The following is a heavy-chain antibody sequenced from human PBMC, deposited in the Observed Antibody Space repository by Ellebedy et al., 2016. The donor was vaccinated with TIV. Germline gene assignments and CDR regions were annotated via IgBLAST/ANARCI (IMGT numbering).Heavy chain of an antibody. J-gene: IGHJ4*02. D-gene: IGHD2-15*01. CDR2: ISGSGGST. CDR3: AKEYCSGGSCYSTPFDY. CDR1: GFTFSSYA. V-gene: IGHV3-23*01. Sequence: GGSLRLSCAASGFTFSSYAMSWVRQAPGKGLEWVSAISGSGGSTSYADSVKGRFTISRDNSKNTLYLQMNSLRAEDTAVYYCAKEYCSGGSCYSTPFDYWGQGTLVTVSS.